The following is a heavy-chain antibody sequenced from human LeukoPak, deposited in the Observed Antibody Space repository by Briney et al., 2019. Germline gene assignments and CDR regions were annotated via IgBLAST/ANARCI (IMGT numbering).Heavy chain of an antibody. CDR2: FDPEDGET. D-gene: IGHD5-12*01. CDR1: GYTLTELS. J-gene: IGHJ6*02. V-gene: IGHV1-24*01. Sequence: ASVKVSFKVSGYTLTELSMHWVRQAPGKGLEWMGGFDPEDGETIYAQKFQGRVTMTEDTSTDTAYMELSSLRFEDTAVYYCASGYSGYDSSHTGYYYGMDVWGQGTTVTVSS. CDR3: ASGYSGYDSSHTGYYYGMDV.